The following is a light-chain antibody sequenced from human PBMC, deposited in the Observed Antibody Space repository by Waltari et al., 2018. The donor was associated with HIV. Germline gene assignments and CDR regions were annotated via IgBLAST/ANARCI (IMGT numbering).Light chain of an antibody. J-gene: IGLJ3*02. V-gene: IGLV2-18*02. CDR2: EVT. CDR3: SSYTSSSTWV. CDR1: SSDIGTYNR. Sequence: QSALTQPPSVSGSPGQSLTISCTGTSSDIGTYNRVSWYQQPPGTAPKLLIYEVTNRPSGVPDRFSGSKSGNTASLTISGLQAEDEAAYYCSSYTSSSTWVFGGGTKLTVL.